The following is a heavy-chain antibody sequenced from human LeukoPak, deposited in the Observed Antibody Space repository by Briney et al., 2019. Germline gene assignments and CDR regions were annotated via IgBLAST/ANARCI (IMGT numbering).Heavy chain of an antibody. Sequence: SETLSLTCTVSGGSISSSSYYWGWIRQPPGKGLEWIGSIYYSGSTYYNPSLKSRVTISVDTSKNQFSLKLSSVTAADTAVYYCARQTLGHFGYCSSTSCPYYFDYWGQGTLVTVSS. J-gene: IGHJ4*02. D-gene: IGHD2-2*01. CDR3: ARQTLGHFGYCSSTSCPYYFDY. CDR1: GGSISSSSYY. V-gene: IGHV4-39*01. CDR2: IYYSGST.